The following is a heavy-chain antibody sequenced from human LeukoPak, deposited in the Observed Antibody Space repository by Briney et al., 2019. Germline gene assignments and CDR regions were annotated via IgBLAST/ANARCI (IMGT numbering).Heavy chain of an antibody. Sequence: GGSLRLSCAASGFTFDDYAMHWVRQAPGKGLEWVSGISWNSGSIGYADSVKGRFTISRDNAKNSLYLQMNSLRAEDTALYYCAKGTTGTTPGYFDYWGQGTLVTVSS. V-gene: IGHV3-9*01. D-gene: IGHD1-1*01. J-gene: IGHJ4*02. CDR2: ISWNSGSI. CDR1: GFTFDDYA. CDR3: AKGTTGTTPGYFDY.